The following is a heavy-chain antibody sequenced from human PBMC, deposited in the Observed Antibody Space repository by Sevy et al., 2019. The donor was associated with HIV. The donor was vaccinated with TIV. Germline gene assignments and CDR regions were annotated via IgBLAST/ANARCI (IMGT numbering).Heavy chain of an antibody. CDR3: ARGVAAPRGCWYAFDY. Sequence: SETLSLTCEVSGESFSDYYWTWIRQSPGQGLQWIGDIHRTGRTSYNPSLSGRVTISKDTSKNQFSLKVHSVTAAETAVYYCARGVAAPRGCWYAFDYWGQGTPVTVSS. D-gene: IGHD2-2*01. CDR1: GESFSDYY. CDR2: IHRTGRT. V-gene: IGHV4-34*01. J-gene: IGHJ4*02.